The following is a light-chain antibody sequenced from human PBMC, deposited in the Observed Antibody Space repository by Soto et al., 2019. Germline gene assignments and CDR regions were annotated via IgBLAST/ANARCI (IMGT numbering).Light chain of an antibody. CDR2: AAS. J-gene: IGKJ1*01. V-gene: IGKV1-39*01. CDR3: RQVYSTAPTWT. Sequence: DIQMTQSPSSLSASVGDRVTITCRASQSISGYVNWYQQKPGKAPNLLIHAASSLQSGVPLRFSGSGFGTDFTLTISSLHSEDVAIYYCRQVYSTAPTWTFGQGTKV. CDR1: QSISGY.